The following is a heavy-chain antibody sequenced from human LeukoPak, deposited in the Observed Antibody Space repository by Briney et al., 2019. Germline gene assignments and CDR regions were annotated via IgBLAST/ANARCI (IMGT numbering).Heavy chain of an antibody. V-gene: IGHV1-69*05. CDR3: ARTPGVYCTNGVCYQAYFDY. CDR2: IIPIFGTA. J-gene: IGHJ4*02. CDR1: GGTFSSYA. D-gene: IGHD2-8*01. Sequence: SVKVSCKASGGTFSSYAISWVRQAPGQGLEWMGGIIPIFGTANYAQKFQGRVTITTDESTSTAYMELSSLRSEDTAVYYCARTPGVYCTNGVCYQAYFDYWGQGTLVAVSS.